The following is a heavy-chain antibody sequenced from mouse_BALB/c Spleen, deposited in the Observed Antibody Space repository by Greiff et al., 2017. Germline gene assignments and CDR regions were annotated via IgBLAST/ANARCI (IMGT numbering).Heavy chain of an antibody. D-gene: IGHD1-1*01. Sequence: VQLKESGPELVKPGASVKISCKASGYTFTDYNMHWVKQSHGKSLEWIGYIYPYNGGTGYNQKFKSKATLTVDNSSSTAYMELRSLTSEDSAVYYCTRLGHATRDYWGQGTTLTVSS. V-gene: IGHV1S29*02. CDR3: TRLGHATRDY. CDR2: IYPYNGGT. J-gene: IGHJ2*01. CDR1: GYTFTDYN.